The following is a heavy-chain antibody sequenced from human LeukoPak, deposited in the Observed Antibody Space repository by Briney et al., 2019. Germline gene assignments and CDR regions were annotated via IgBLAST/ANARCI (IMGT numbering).Heavy chain of an antibody. CDR1: GYTFTGYY. V-gene: IGHV1-2*02. Sequence: ASVKVSCKASGYTFTGYYMHWVRQAPGQGLEWMGWINPNTGGTNYAQKFQGRVTMTRDMSTSTVYMELSSLRSEDTAVYYCARGFMIVYFDYWGQGTLVTVSS. J-gene: IGHJ4*02. CDR2: INPNTGGT. CDR3: ARGFMIVYFDY. D-gene: IGHD3-22*01.